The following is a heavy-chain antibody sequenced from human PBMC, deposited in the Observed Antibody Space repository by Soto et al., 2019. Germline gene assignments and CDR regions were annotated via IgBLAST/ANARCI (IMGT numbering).Heavy chain of an antibody. CDR3: AVNTAAYNYYYGMDV. CDR2: IYYSGST. Sequence: QVQLQESGPGLVKPSQTLSLTCTVSGGSISSGGYYWSWIRQHPVKGLEWIGYIYYSGSTYYNPSLKSRVTISVDTSKNQFSLKLSSVTAADTAVYYCAVNTAAYNYYYGMDVWGQGTTVTVSS. V-gene: IGHV4-31*03. J-gene: IGHJ6*02. D-gene: IGHD6-13*01. CDR1: GGSISSGGYY.